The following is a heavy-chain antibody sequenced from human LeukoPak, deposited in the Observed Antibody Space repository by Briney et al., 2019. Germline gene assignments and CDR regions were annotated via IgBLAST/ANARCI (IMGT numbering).Heavy chain of an antibody. V-gene: IGHV3-30*04. CDR1: GFTFSNYA. Sequence: GGSLRLSCAASGFTFSNYAIHWVRQAPGKGLEWVAVVSYDGGNEYYADSVKGRFTISRDNSKNTLYLQMNSLRAEDTAAYYCARDRERYYYFGMDVWGKGTTVTVSS. CDR2: VSYDGGNE. J-gene: IGHJ6*04. CDR3: ARDRERYYYFGMDV.